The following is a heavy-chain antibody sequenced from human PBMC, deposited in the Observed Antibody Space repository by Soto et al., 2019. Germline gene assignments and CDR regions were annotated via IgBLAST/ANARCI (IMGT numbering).Heavy chain of an antibody. D-gene: IGHD2-2*01. J-gene: IGHJ5*02. V-gene: IGHV4-59*01. CDR3: ARGDVVVPAAWFDP. CDR1: GGSISSYY. Sequence: SETLSLTCTVSGGSISSYYWSWIRQPPGKGLEWIGYIYYTGNTKYNPSLKSRVTVSVDTSKNQFSLRLTSMTAADTAVYYCARGDVVVPAAWFDPWGQGSLVTVSS. CDR2: IYYTGNT.